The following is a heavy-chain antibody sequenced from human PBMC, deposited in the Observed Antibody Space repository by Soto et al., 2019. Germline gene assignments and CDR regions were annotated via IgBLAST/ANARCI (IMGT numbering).Heavy chain of an antibody. D-gene: IGHD4-17*01. CDR3: ARTTAVPNTLRSRYFFDY. CDR1: GGSVSNKTYY. Sequence: SETLSLTCSVSGGSVSNKTYYWSWIRQPPGKRLEWIGYVYYSGTTNYNPSLKSRVTISVDLSKNQFSLRLSSVTTADTALYYCARTTAVPNTLRSRYFFDYWGQGTPVTVSS. V-gene: IGHV4-61*01. J-gene: IGHJ4*02. CDR2: VYYSGTT.